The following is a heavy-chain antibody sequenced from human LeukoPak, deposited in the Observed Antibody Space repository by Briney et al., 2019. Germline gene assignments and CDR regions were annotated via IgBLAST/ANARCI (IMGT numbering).Heavy chain of an antibody. CDR2: IYYSGNT. V-gene: IGHV4-39*01. D-gene: IGHD6-13*01. CDR3: AKTLAAARVAWFDP. J-gene: IGHJ5*02. Sequence: SETLSLTCTVSGGSIGSSTYFWGWIRQTPGKGLEWIGSIYYSGNTYYNPSLESRVTISVDTSENQFSLKLSSVTAADTAVYYCAKTLAAARVAWFDPWGQGTLVTVSS. CDR1: GGSIGSSTYF.